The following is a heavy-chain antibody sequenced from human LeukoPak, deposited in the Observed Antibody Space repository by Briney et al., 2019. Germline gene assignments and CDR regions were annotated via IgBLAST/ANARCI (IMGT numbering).Heavy chain of an antibody. V-gene: IGHV3-21*01. CDR1: GFTFSSYS. J-gene: IGHJ4*02. D-gene: IGHD6-13*01. Sequence: PGGSLRLSCAASGFTFSSYSMNWVRQAQGKGLEWVSSISSSSSYIYYADSVKGRFTISRDNAKNSLYLQMNSLRAEDTAVYYCARVIAAAGYFDYWGQGTLVTVSS. CDR2: ISSSSSYI. CDR3: ARVIAAAGYFDY.